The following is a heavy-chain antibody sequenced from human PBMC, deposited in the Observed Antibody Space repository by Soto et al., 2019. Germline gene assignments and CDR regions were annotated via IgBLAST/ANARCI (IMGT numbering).Heavy chain of an antibody. Sequence: SQTLSLTCAIPGDSASSHSAAWNSDRQSPSRVLQCMGRTYYRTNRKTNYAESLIGRININPDTSNNHFPLQRHSVTPAETSVYYCASWKVIDIWGRGTKGTLSS. V-gene: IGHV6-1*01. CDR1: GDSASSHSAA. D-gene: IGHD1-1*01. CDR3: ASWKVIDI. CDR2: TYYRTNRKT. J-gene: IGHJ3*02.